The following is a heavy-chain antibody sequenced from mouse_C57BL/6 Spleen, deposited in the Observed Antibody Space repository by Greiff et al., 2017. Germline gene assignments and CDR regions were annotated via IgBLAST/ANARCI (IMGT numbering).Heavy chain of an antibody. D-gene: IGHD2-4*01. CDR2: IDPANGNT. V-gene: IGHV14-3*01. J-gene: IGHJ3*01. Sequence: VHVKQSVAELVRPGASVKLSCTASGFNIKNTYMHWVKQRPEQGLEWIGRIDPANGNTKYAPKVQGKATITADTSSNTAYLQLSSLTSEDTAIYYCALYDYPSYWGQGTLVTVAA. CDR3: ALYDYPSY. CDR1: GFNIKNTY.